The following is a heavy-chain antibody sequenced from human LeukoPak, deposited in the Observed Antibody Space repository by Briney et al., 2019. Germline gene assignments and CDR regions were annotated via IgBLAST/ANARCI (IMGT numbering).Heavy chain of an antibody. CDR1: GGTFSNHA. CDR2: IIPIFGTA. V-gene: IGHV1-69*13. D-gene: IGHD3-9*01. Sequence: GASVKVSCKASGGTFSNHAVSWVRQAPGQGLEWMGGIIPIFGTANYTQKFQGRVTITADESTSTAYMELSSLRSEDTAVYYCARDHYDILTGYYKGIFFDYWGQGTLVTVSS. J-gene: IGHJ4*02. CDR3: ARDHYDILTGYYKGIFFDY.